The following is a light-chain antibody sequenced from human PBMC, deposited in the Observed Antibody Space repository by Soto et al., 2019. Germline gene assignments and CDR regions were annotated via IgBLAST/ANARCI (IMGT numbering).Light chain of an antibody. CDR2: AAS. CDR3: QKYNSAPRT. V-gene: IGKV1-27*01. Sequence: IRMTQSPSSFSASTGDRVTITCRASQGISSYLAWYQQKPGKAPKLLIYAASTLQSGVPSRFSGSGSGTDFTLTISSLQPEDAATYYCQKYNSAPRTFGQGTKVDIK. CDR1: QGISSY. J-gene: IGKJ1*01.